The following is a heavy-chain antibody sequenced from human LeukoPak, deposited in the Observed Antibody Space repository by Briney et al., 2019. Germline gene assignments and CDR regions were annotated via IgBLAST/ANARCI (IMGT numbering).Heavy chain of an antibody. V-gene: IGHV3-48*03. CDR2: ISSSGSTI. D-gene: IGHD4-23*01. J-gene: IGHJ4*02. CDR3: ARVPRWYVIDY. CDR1: GFTFSSYE. Sequence: PGGSLRLSCAASGFTFSSYEMKWVRQAPGKGLEWVSYISSSGSTIYYADSVKGRFTISRDNAKNSLYQQMNSLRAEDTAVYYCARVPRWYVIDYWGQGTLVTVSS.